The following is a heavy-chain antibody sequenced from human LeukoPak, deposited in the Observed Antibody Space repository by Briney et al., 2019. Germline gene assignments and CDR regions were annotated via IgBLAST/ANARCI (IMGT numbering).Heavy chain of an antibody. D-gene: IGHD3-3*01. V-gene: IGHV3-48*03. J-gene: IGHJ4*02. CDR1: GFTFSSYE. CDR3: ARDYDFWGGYRVPSFFDY. Sequence: GGSLRLSCAASGFTFSSYEMNWVRQAPGKGLEWVSYISSSGSTIYYADSVKGRFTISRDNAKNSLYLQMNSLRAEDTAVYYCARDYDFWGGYRVPSFFDYWGQGTLVTVSS. CDR2: ISSSGSTI.